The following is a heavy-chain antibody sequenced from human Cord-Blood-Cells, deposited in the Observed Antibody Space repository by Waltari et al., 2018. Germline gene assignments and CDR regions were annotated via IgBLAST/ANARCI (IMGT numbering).Heavy chain of an antibody. J-gene: IGHJ4*02. CDR2: SYYSGST. Sequence: QLQLQESGPGLVKPSETLSLTCTVSGGSIRSSSYYWGWIRQPPGKGLEWIGSSYYSGSTYYNPSLKSRVTISVDTSKNQFSLKLSSVTAADTAVYYCARSANDFWSGYYFDYWGQGTLVTVSS. D-gene: IGHD3-3*01. CDR3: ARSANDFWSGYYFDY. V-gene: IGHV4-39*01. CDR1: GGSIRSSSYY.